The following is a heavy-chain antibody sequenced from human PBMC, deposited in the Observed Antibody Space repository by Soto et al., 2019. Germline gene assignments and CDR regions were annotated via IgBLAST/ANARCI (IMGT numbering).Heavy chain of an antibody. CDR2: IKSKTDGGTT. CDR1: GFTFSNAW. J-gene: IGHJ1*01. CDR3: TTDYLDRIMITFGGADTFQH. V-gene: IGHV3-15*01. D-gene: IGHD3-16*01. Sequence: EVQLVESGGGLVKPGGSLRLSCAASGFTFSNAWMSWVRQAPGKGLEWVGRIKSKTDGGTTDYAAPVKGRFTISRDDSKNTLYLQMNSLKTEDTAVYYCTTDYLDRIMITFGGADTFQHWGQGTLVTVSS.